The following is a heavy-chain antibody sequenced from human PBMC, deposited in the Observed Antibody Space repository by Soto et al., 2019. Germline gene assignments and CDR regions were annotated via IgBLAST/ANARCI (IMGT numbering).Heavy chain of an antibody. CDR1: GYTFTSYY. D-gene: IGHD1-26*01. CDR3: ARCSGSYLGLHDAFDI. Sequence: ASVKVSCKASGYTFTSYYMHWVRQAPGQGLEWMGIINPSGGSTSYAQKFQGRVTMTRDTSTSTVYMELSSLRSEDTAVYYCARCSGSYLGLHDAFDIWGQGTMVTVSS. J-gene: IGHJ3*02. CDR2: INPSGGST. V-gene: IGHV1-46*03.